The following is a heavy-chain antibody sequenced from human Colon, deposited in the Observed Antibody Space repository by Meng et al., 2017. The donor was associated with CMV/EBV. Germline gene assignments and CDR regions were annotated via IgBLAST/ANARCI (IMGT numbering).Heavy chain of an antibody. CDR3: ARMALHWYFDL. V-gene: IGHV4-39*07. Sequence: RLPGPGLRLVQPSLALPVTCPVSGDSISGRSYYWGWIRQLPGKGLEWIASIYYTGNDYTNPSLKSRVTISIDTSDNPFSLRLTSVTAADTAVYYCARMALHWYFDLWGRGTLVTVSS. CDR1: GDSISGRSYY. CDR2: IYYTGND. D-gene: IGHD5-24*01. J-gene: IGHJ2*01.